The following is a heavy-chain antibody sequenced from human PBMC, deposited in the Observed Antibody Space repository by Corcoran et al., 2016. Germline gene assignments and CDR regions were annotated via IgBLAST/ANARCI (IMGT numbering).Heavy chain of an antibody. CDR2: IWPAISDT. Sequence: EVLLVQSGAEVKKPGESLKISCKGSGYTFTAYWIGWVRQVPGKGLEWMGIIWPAISDTKYSPSFQGQVTISADRATNTAHLQWRTLKTPDTVIYYCTRKEHGVEQWTNWFDPWGQGTLVTVSS. V-gene: IGHV5-51*01. D-gene: IGHD3-3*01. J-gene: IGHJ5*02. CDR1: GYTFTAYW. CDR3: TRKEHGVEQWTNWFDP.